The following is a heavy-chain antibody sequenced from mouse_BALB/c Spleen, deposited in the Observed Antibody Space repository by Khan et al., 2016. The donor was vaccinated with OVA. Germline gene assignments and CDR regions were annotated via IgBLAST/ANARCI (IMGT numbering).Heavy chain of an antibody. D-gene: IGHD1-1*01. J-gene: IGHJ2*01. CDR3: ARSYFYGYYFDQ. V-gene: IGHV5-17*02. CDR1: GFIFSSFG. Sequence: EVKLVESGGGLVQPGGSRKLSCVASGFIFSSFGMHWVRQAPEKGLEWVAYISGDSSTIYYTDTVKGRFTISRDNPKNTLFLQMTSLRSEDMAMYYCARSYFYGYYFDQWGQGTTLTVSS. CDR2: ISGDSSTI.